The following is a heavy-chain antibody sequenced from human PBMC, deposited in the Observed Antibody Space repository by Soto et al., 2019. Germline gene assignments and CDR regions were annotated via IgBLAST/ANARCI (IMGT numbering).Heavy chain of an antibody. CDR2: ISGSGDST. CDR1: GLTFSSYA. V-gene: IGHV3-23*01. CDR3: AKGVPGIAVAGTGYFQH. D-gene: IGHD6-19*01. J-gene: IGHJ1*01. Sequence: GGSLRLSCAASGLTFSSYAMSWVRQAPGKGLEWVSGISGSGDSTYYADSVKGRFTISRDNSKKTVYLQMNSLRAEDTAVYYCAKGVPGIAVAGTGYFQHWGQGTLVTVSS.